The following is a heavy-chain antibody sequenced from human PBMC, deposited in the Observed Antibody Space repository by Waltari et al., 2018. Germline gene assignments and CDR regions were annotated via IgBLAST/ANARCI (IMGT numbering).Heavy chain of an antibody. V-gene: IGHV1-24*01. CDR3: ATPVYCSSTSCYSYWYFDL. Sequence: QVQLVQSGAEVKKPGASVKVSCKVSGYTLTALSMHWVRQAPGKGLEWMGGFDPEDGETIYAQKFQGRVTMTEDTSTDTAYMELSSLRSEDTAVYYCATPVYCSSTSCYSYWYFDLWGRGTLVTVSS. D-gene: IGHD2-2*02. CDR1: GYTLTALS. J-gene: IGHJ2*01. CDR2: FDPEDGET.